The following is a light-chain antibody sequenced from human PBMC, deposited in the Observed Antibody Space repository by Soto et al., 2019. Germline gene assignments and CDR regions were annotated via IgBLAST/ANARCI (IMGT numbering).Light chain of an antibody. CDR3: QHYNSYPWT. V-gene: IGKV1-5*03. J-gene: IGKJ1*01. CDR2: GAS. CDR1: QNIDRW. Sequence: DIQMTQSPSTLSASVGDRVTITCRASQNIDRWLAWYQQKPGKAPNLPIYGASNIESGVPSRFSGTGSGTEFTLTISSLRPDDFATYYCQHYNSYPWTFGQGTNVEIK.